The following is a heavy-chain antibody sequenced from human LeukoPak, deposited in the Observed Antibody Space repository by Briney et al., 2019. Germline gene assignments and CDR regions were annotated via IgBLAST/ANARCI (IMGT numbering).Heavy chain of an antibody. CDR2: ISSSGSTI. Sequence: GGSLRLSCAASGFTFSDYYVSWIRQAPGKGLEWVSYISSSGSTIYYADSVKGRFTISRDNAKNSLYLQMNSLRDDDTAVYYCARDQYTSSWPDYWGQGTLVTVSS. CDR3: ARDQYTSSWPDY. D-gene: IGHD6-13*01. CDR1: GFTFSDYY. J-gene: IGHJ4*02. V-gene: IGHV3-11*04.